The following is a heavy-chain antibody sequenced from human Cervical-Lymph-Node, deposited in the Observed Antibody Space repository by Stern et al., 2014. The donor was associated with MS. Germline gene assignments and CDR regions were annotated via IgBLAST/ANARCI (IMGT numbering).Heavy chain of an antibody. D-gene: IGHD4-17*01. J-gene: IGHJ4*02. CDR3: ARTTVTMIFDY. CDR2: ISSSSSYT. CDR1: GFTFSDYY. V-gene: IGHV3-11*06. Sequence: VQLEESGGGLVKPGGSLRLSCAASGFTFSDYYMSWIRQAPGKGLEWVSYISSSSSYTNYADSVKGRFTISRDNAKNSLYLQMNSLRAEDTAVYYCARTTVTMIFDYWGQGTLVTVSS.